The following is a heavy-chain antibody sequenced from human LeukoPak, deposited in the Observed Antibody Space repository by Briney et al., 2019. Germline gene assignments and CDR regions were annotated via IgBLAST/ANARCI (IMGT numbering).Heavy chain of an antibody. CDR2: LSGSGDNT. CDR1: GFTFSSYS. D-gene: IGHD2-15*01. V-gene: IGHV3-23*01. CDR3: VKYPAGGGYFDY. Sequence: GGSLRLSWAASGFTFSSYSMSWVRQAPGKGLDWVSCLSGSGDNTYYADSVKGRFTISRDNTKNTLYLQMNSLRAEDTAVYYCVKYPAGGGYFDYWGQGTLVTVSS. J-gene: IGHJ4*02.